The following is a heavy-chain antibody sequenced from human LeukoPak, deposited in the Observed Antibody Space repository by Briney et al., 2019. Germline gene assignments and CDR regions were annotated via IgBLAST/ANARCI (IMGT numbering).Heavy chain of an antibody. CDR3: ARGEMVNWLDP. V-gene: IGHV4-30-2*01. CDR2: IYHSGST. Sequence: PSETLSLTCAVSGGSISSGGYSWSWIRQPPGKGLEWIGYIYHSGSTYYNPSLKSRVAISVDRSKNQFSLKLSSVTAADTAVYYCARGEMVNWLDPWGQGTLVTVSS. J-gene: IGHJ5*02. D-gene: IGHD2-8*01. CDR1: GGSISSGGYS.